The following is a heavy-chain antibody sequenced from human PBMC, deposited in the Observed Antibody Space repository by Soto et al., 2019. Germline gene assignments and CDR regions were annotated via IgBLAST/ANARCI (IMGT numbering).Heavy chain of an antibody. CDR2: IGSKGETYAT. Sequence: PGGSLRLSCAASGFTFGASALQWVRQASGKGLEWLGRIGSKGETYATTYAASVKGRFTISRDDSKNTLYLQMNSLETEDTAVYYCTSGAVLLWFGELPGYYYGMDVWGQGTTVTVSS. CDR1: GFTFGASA. V-gene: IGHV3-73*01. J-gene: IGHJ6*02. D-gene: IGHD3-10*01. CDR3: TSGAVLLWFGELPGYYYGMDV.